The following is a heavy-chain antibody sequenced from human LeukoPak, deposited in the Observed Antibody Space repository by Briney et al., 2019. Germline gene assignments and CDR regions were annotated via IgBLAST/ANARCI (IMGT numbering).Heavy chain of an antibody. CDR1: GGTFSSYT. Sequence: SVKVSCKASGGTFSSYTISWVRQAPGQGLEWMGRVIPILGIANYAQKFQGRVTITADKSTSTAYMELSSLRSEDTAVYYRASSFLGYCSSTSCDTFDYYGMDVWGQGTTVTVSS. D-gene: IGHD2-2*02. V-gene: IGHV1-69*02. J-gene: IGHJ6*02. CDR3: ASSFLGYCSSTSCDTFDYYGMDV. CDR2: VIPILGIA.